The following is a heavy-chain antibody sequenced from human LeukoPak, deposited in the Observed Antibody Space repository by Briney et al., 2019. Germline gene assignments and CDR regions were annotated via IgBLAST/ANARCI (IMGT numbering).Heavy chain of an antibody. Sequence: SETLSLTCAVYGGSFSGHYWSWIRQPPGKGLEWIGEINHSGSANYNPSLKSRVTISVDTSKNQFSLKLSSVTAADTAVYYCARGLRALLWFGELLPIAFDIWGQGTMVTVSS. J-gene: IGHJ3*02. CDR1: GGSFSGHY. D-gene: IGHD3-10*01. CDR2: INHSGSA. V-gene: IGHV4-34*01. CDR3: ARGLRALLWFGELLPIAFDI.